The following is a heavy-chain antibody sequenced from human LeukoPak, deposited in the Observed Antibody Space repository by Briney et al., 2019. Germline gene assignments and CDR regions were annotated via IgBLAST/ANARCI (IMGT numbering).Heavy chain of an antibody. CDR1: GFTVRTHS. CDR3: VKGRDGSWTFDI. CDR2: ISSNGGYR. V-gene: IGHV3-64D*09. Sequence: GGSLRLSCTASGFTVRTHSMSWVRQAPGKGLEFVSVISSNGGYRSYADSVKGRFTISRDNSKNTLYLQMSSLRPEDTAVYYCVKGRDGSWTFDIWGQGTMVTVSS. D-gene: IGHD5-24*01. J-gene: IGHJ3*02.